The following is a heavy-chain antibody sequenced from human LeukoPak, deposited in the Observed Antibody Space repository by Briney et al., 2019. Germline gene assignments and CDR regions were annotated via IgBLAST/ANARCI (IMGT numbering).Heavy chain of an antibody. V-gene: IGHV4-59*08. CDR2: IHYSGST. J-gene: IGHJ4*02. D-gene: IGHD6-13*01. CDR3: ARGAAATRDF. Sequence: SETLSLTCTVSGDSISSYYWSWIRQSPGKGLEWIGYIHYSGSTDYNPSLKSRVTISVDTSKNQFSLKLTSVTAADTAAYYCARGAAATRDFWGQGTLVTVSS. CDR1: GDSISSYY.